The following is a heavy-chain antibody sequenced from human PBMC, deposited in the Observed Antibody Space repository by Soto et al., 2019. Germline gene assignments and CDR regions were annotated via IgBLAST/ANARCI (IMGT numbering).Heavy chain of an antibody. J-gene: IGHJ4*02. D-gene: IGHD2-8*01. Sequence: GGSLRLSCTASGLLFTDYYMSWIRQPPGKGLEWLAYIDGSSDYTNSADSVKGRFTISRDNAKNSVFLQMNKLRADDTAVYYCARDLLFSSTNYFDFWGRGTLVTVSS. CDR3: ARDLLFSSTNYFDF. CDR1: GLLFTDYY. CDR2: IDGSSDYT. V-gene: IGHV3-11*06.